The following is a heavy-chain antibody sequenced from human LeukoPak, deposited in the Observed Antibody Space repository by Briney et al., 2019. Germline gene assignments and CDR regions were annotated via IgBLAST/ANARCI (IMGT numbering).Heavy chain of an antibody. Sequence: GGSLRLSCAASGFTFSSYEMNWVRQAPGKGLEWVSYISSSGSTIYYADSVKGRFTISRDNAKNSLYLQMNSLRAEDTAVYYCARAHSSSLDCIWFDPWGQGTLVTVSS. D-gene: IGHD6-6*01. CDR2: ISSSGSTI. CDR1: GFTFSSYE. CDR3: ARAHSSSLDCIWFDP. V-gene: IGHV3-48*03. J-gene: IGHJ5*02.